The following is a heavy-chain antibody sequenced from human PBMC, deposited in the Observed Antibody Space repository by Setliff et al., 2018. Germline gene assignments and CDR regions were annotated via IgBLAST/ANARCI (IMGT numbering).Heavy chain of an antibody. J-gene: IGHJ4*02. Sequence: GPSVKVSCKASGYTFIDYGMSWVRQAPGQSLEWMGWINTHTGNPTYAQGFTGRFVFSLDTSVSTAYLQISSLKAEDTAVYYCARSPLVGGCDYWGQGTLVTVSS. CDR1: GYTFIDYG. D-gene: IGHD1-26*01. CDR2: INTHTGNP. CDR3: ARSPLVGGCDY. V-gene: IGHV7-4-1*02.